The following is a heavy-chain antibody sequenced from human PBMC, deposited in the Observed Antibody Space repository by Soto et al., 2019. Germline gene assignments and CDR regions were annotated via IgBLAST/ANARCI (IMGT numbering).Heavy chain of an antibody. CDR2: ISSSSSTI. V-gene: IGHV3-48*02. D-gene: IGHD1-26*01. CDR1: GFTFSSYS. J-gene: IGHJ6*02. CDR3: ARDRAGAQSCLGV. Sequence: EVPLVESGGGLVQPGGSLRLSCAASGFTFSSYSMNWVRQAPGKGLEWVSYISSSSSTIYYVDSVKGRFTISRDNAKNSLYLQMKSLTDEDTAVYKWARDRAGAQSCLGVWGQGATVTGSS.